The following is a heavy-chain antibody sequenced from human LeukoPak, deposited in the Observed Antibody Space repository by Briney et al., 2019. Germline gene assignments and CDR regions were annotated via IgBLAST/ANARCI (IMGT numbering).Heavy chain of an antibody. D-gene: IGHD3-16*02. J-gene: IGHJ4*02. Sequence: PGGSLRLSCAASGFTFSSYSMNWVRQAPGKGLEWVSSISSSSSYIYYADSVKGRFTISRDNAKNSLYPQMNSLRAEDTAVYFCARDSLRRHEKDFDYWGQGTLVTVSS. V-gene: IGHV3-21*01. CDR3: ARDSLRRHEKDFDY. CDR2: ISSSSSYI. CDR1: GFTFSSYS.